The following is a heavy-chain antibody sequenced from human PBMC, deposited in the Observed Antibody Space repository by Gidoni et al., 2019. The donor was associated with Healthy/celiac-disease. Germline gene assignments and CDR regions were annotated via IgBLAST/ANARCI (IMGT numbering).Heavy chain of an antibody. Sequence: QVQLQESGPGLVKPSETLSLTCTAAGCSISSYYWSWIRQPPGKGLEWIGYIYYSGSTNYNPSLKSRVTISVDTSKNQFSLKLSSVTAADTAVYYCARAYYYDSSGYPAFDYWGQGTLVTVSS. CDR2: IYYSGST. CDR1: GCSISSYY. J-gene: IGHJ4*02. V-gene: IGHV4-59*01. CDR3: ARAYYYDSSGYPAFDY. D-gene: IGHD3-22*01.